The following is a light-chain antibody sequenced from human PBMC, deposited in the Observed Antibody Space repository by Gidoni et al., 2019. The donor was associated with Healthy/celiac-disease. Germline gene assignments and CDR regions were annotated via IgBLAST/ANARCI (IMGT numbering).Light chain of an antibody. V-gene: IGKV1-39*01. CDR2: AAS. J-gene: IGKJ1*01. CDR1: QIISSY. CDR3: QQSYSTPWT. Sequence: DIQMTQSPSSLSASVGDSVTITCLASQIISSYLNCYQQRPGKAPKLLIYAASSLQSGVPSVFSGSGSGTDFTLTISSMQPEDFATYYCQQSYSTPWTFGQGTKVEIK.